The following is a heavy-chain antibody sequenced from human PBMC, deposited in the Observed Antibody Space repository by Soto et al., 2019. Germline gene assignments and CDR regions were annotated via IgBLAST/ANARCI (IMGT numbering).Heavy chain of an antibody. CDR3: ARHPTIAAGRFDP. V-gene: IGHV4-4*02. CDR1: GGSISSSNW. D-gene: IGHD6-13*01. J-gene: IGHJ5*02. Sequence: SETLCLTCAVSGGSISSSNWWSWVRQLPGKGREWIEEIYHSGSTNYNPSLKSRVTISVDKSKNQFSLKLSSVTAADTAVYYCARHPTIAAGRFDPWGQGTLVTVSS. CDR2: IYHSGST.